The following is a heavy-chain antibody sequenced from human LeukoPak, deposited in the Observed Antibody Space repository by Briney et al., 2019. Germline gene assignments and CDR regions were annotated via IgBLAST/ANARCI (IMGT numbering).Heavy chain of an antibody. D-gene: IGHD5-12*01. Sequence: SETLSLTCTVSGGSISSYYWSWIRQPAGKGLGWIGRIYTSGSTNYNPSLKSRVTMSVDTSKNQFSLKLSSVTAADTAVYYCARELTLRMVATGGDAFDIWGQGTMVTVSS. CDR2: IYTSGST. J-gene: IGHJ3*02. CDR1: GGSISSYY. CDR3: ARELTLRMVATGGDAFDI. V-gene: IGHV4-4*07.